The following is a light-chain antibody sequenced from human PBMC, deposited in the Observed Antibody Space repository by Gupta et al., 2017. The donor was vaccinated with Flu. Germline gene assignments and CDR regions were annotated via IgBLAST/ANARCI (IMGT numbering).Light chain of an antibody. CDR2: DDS. J-gene: IGLJ3*02. CDR3: QVWDNSSDHPVV. V-gene: IGLV3-21*03. Sequence: SYVLTPPPSVSVAPGKTARITCGGDNIGSKNVHWYQQKPGQAPVVVVYDDSDRPYGIPGRFSGSNAGNTATLTISSVEDGDEADYYCQVWDNSSDHPVVFGGGTKLTVL. CDR1: NIGSKN.